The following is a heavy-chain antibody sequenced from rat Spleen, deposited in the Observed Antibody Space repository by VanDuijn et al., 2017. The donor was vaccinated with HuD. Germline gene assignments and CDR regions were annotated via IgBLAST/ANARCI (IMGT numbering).Heavy chain of an antibody. CDR1: GFSLTSYH. CDR3: ARGNSGYDY. J-gene: IGHJ2*01. D-gene: IGHD4-3*01. V-gene: IGHV2-43*01. Sequence: QVQLKESGPGLVQPSQTLSLTCTVSGFSLTSYHVSWVRQPPGKGLEWMGVIWTGGTTAYKSLLKSRLSISRDTSKSKVFLKMNSLQTEDIATYYCARGNSGYDYWGQGVMVTVSS. CDR2: IWTGGTT.